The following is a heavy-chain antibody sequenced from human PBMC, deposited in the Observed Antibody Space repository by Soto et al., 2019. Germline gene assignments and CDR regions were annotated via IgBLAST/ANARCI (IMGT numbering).Heavy chain of an antibody. CDR2: MNSFSGGS. V-gene: IGHV1-8*02. D-gene: IGHD2-2*01. Sequence: QVQLVQSGAEVKRPGASVKVSCTTSGYKFADYNMNWVRQATGRGLEWLGYMNSFSGGSDFAPKFQDRLTLTKNTSISTAYLELTNLRDDDTAVYYCARVSTFQRTGNSDFWGQGTPVTVSS. CDR3: ARVSTFQRTGNSDF. J-gene: IGHJ4*02. CDR1: GYKFADYN.